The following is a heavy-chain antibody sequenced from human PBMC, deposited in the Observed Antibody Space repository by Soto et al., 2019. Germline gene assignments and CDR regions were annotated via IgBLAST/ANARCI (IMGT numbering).Heavy chain of an antibody. CDR3: AKDRNGGSCYLDY. CDR2: ISYDGSNK. V-gene: IGHV3-30*18. D-gene: IGHD2-15*01. Sequence: QVQLVESGGGVVQPGRSLRLSCAASGFTFSSYGMHWVRQAPGKGLEWVAVISYDGSNKYYADSVKGRFTISRDNSKNPLYLQMNSLRAEDTAVYYCAKDRNGGSCYLDYWGQGTLVTVSS. J-gene: IGHJ4*02. CDR1: GFTFSSYG.